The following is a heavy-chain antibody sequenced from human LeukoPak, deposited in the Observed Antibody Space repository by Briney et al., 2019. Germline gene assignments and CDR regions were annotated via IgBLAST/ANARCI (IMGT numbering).Heavy chain of an antibody. J-gene: IGHJ4*02. CDR2: ISGSGGST. CDR1: GFTFSSYW. Sequence: PGGSLRLSCAASGFTFSSYWMHWVRQAPGKGLEWVSAISGSGGSTYYADSVKGRFTISRDNSKNTLYLQMNSLRAEDTAVYYCAKVRTGWISYFDYWGQGTLVTVSS. D-gene: IGHD3/OR15-3a*01. V-gene: IGHV3-23*01. CDR3: AKVRTGWISYFDY.